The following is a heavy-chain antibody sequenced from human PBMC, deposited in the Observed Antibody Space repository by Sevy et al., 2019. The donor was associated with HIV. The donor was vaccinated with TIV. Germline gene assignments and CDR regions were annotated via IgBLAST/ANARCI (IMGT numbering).Heavy chain of an antibody. V-gene: IGHV4-39*01. J-gene: IGHJ4*02. CDR1: GDSISNSRYY. D-gene: IGHD2-2*01. CDR3: ANQPLTLISPSDS. CDR2: VHYSGST. Sequence: SETLSLTCTVSGDSISNSRYYWGWIRQPPGKGLEWIGSVHYSGSTYYNPSLKSRVTLSIDTSKNQFLLKVNSVTATDTAVYYCANQPLTLISPSDSWGQGTLVTVSS.